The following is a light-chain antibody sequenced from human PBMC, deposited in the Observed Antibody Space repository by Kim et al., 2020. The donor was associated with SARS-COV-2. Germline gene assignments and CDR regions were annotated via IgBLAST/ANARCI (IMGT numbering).Light chain of an antibody. J-gene: IGLJ2*01. V-gene: IGLV2-8*01. CDR1: GSDVGGYNY. Sequence: GKSVTITGTGTGSDVGGYNYVSWYQQHPGKAPKLMIYEVSKRPSGVPDRFSGTKSGNTASLTVSGLQAEDEADYYCSSYAGSNNLVFGGGTQLTVL. CDR2: EVS. CDR3: SSYAGSNNLV.